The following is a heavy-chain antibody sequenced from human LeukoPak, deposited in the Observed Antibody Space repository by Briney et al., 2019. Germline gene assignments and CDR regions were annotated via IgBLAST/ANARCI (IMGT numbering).Heavy chain of an antibody. CDR3: ASLPYYYGSGGFDY. Sequence: SETLSLTCTVSGGSISSSSYYWGWIRQPPGKGLEWIGSIYYSGSTYYNPSLKCRVTISVDTSKNQFSLKLSSVTAADTAVYYCASLPYYYGSGGFDYWGQGTLVTVSS. CDR1: GGSISSSSYY. D-gene: IGHD3-10*01. CDR2: IYYSGST. V-gene: IGHV4-39*01. J-gene: IGHJ4*02.